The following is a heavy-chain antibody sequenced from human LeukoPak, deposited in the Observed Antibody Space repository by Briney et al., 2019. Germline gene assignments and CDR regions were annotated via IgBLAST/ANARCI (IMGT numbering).Heavy chain of an antibody. D-gene: IGHD6-13*01. Sequence: GASVKVSCKASGYTFTSYGISWVRQAPGQGLEWMGWISAYNGNTNYAQKLQGRVTMTTDTSTSTAYMELRSLRSDDTAVYYCASQYSSSWDDAFDIWGQGTMVTVSS. CDR3: ASQYSSSWDDAFDI. V-gene: IGHV1-18*01. J-gene: IGHJ3*02. CDR1: GYTFTSYG. CDR2: ISAYNGNT.